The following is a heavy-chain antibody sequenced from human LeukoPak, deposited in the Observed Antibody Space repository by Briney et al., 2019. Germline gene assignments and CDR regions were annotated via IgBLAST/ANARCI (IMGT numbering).Heavy chain of an antibody. CDR3: VRVSGELLHSYYYYYMDV. Sequence: PGGSLRLSCAASGFTLSNYNMLWVRQAPGKGLEWVSSISSSSTYIYYADSVKGRFTISRDNAKNSLYLQMNSLRAEDTAVYYCVRVSGELLHSYYYYYMDVWGKGTTVTVSS. D-gene: IGHD1-26*01. CDR1: GFTLSNYN. CDR2: ISSSSTYI. J-gene: IGHJ6*03. V-gene: IGHV3-21*01.